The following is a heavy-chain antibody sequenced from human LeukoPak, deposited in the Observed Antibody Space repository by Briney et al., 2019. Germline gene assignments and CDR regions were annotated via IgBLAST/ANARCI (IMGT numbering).Heavy chain of an antibody. CDR1: GFTFSSYN. D-gene: IGHD4-11*01. V-gene: IGHV3-21*01. Sequence: PGGSLRLSCAASGFTFSSYNMNWVRQAPGKGLEWVAPISTSSSYIYYADSVKGRFTLSRDNAKNSLFLQMNSLRAEDTAVYYCARDRYSNNGIVYWFDRWGQGTLVTVSS. CDR3: ARDRYSNNGIVYWFDR. CDR2: ISTSSSYI. J-gene: IGHJ5*02.